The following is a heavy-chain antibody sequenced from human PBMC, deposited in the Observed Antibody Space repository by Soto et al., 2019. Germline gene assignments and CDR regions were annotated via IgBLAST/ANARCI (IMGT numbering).Heavy chain of an antibody. V-gene: IGHV4-39*07. J-gene: IGHJ6*02. CDR1: GGSISSSSYY. D-gene: IGHD3-3*01. CDR3: VRGQPHRITIFEVVIRSYDYGMDV. CDR2: FFYSVST. Sequence: SETLSLTCTVSGGSISSSSYYWGWIRQPPGKGLERIGSFFYSVSTYYDPSLECRITMAVDTSKNQFSLKLSSVTAADTAVYFCVRGQPHRITIFEVVIRSYDYGMDVWGQGTTVTVSS.